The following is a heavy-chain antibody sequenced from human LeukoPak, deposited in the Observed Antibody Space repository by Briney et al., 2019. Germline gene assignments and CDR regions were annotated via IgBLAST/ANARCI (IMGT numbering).Heavy chain of an antibody. CDR2: ISAYNGNT. CDR3: ARDSIAPWELGTGPDY. Sequence: VASVKVSCKASGYTFTSYGISWVRQAPGQGLEWMGWISAYNGNTNYAQKLQGRVTMTTDTSTSTAYMELRSLRSDDTAVYYCARDSIAPWELGTGPDYWGQGTLVTVSS. V-gene: IGHV1-18*01. D-gene: IGHD1-26*01. J-gene: IGHJ4*02. CDR1: GYTFTSYG.